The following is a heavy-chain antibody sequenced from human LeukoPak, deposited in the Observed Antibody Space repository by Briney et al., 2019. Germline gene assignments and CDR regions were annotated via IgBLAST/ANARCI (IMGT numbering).Heavy chain of an antibody. CDR2: IWYDGSNK. CDR3: AKRGVVIRVILVGFHKEAYYFDS. J-gene: IGHJ4*02. CDR1: GFTFSSYG. V-gene: IGHV3-33*06. D-gene: IGHD3-22*01. Sequence: GRSLRLSCAASGFTFSSYGMHWVRQAPGKGLEWVAVIWYDGSNKYYADSVKGRFTISRDNPKNTLYLQMNNLRAGDTAVYFCAKRGVVIRVILVGFHKEAYYFDSWGQGALVTVSS.